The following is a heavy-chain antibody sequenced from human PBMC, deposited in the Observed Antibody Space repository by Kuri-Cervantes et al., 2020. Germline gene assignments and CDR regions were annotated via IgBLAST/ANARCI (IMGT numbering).Heavy chain of an antibody. Sequence: LSLTCAASGFTFDDYAMHWVRQAPGKGLEWVSGISWNSGSIGYADSVKGRFTISRDNAKNSLYLQMNSLRAEDTALYYCVSGAFDIWGQGTMVTVSS. CDR1: GFTFDDYA. J-gene: IGHJ3*02. CDR3: VSGAFDI. V-gene: IGHV3-9*01. CDR2: ISWNSGSI.